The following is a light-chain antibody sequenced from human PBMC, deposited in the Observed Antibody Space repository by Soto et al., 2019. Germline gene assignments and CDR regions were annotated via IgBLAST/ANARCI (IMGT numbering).Light chain of an antibody. CDR2: LGS. Sequence: DIVMTQSPPSLPVTPGDTASISCRSSQSLLYSNGYSYLDWYLQKPGQSKQLLIYLGSNRASGVPDRFSGSGSGTDFTLKISRVEAEEVGVYYCMKALQTPLTVGGGTKVDIK. CDR3: MKALQTPLT. J-gene: IGKJ4*01. CDR1: QSLLYSNGYSY. V-gene: IGKV2-28*01.